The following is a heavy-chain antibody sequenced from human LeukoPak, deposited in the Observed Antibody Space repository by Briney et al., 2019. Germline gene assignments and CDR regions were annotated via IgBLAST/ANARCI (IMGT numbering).Heavy chain of an antibody. D-gene: IGHD3-10*01. CDR1: GGSISSGSYY. Sequence: SETLSLTCTVSGGSISSGSYYWSWIRQPAGKGLEWIGRIYTIGSTNYNPSLKSRVTISVDTSKNQFSLKLSSVTAADTAVYYCASTYYGSGSADYWGQGTLVTVSS. J-gene: IGHJ4*02. CDR3: ASTYYGSGSADY. CDR2: IYTIGST. V-gene: IGHV4-61*02.